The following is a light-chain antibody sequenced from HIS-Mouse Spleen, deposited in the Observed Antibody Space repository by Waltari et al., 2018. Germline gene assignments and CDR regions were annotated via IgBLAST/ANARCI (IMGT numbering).Light chain of an antibody. CDR2: GAS. J-gene: IGKJ1*01. CDR1: QSVSSN. V-gene: IGKV3-15*01. Sequence: EIVMTQSPATLSVSPGERATLSCRASQSVSSNLACYQQKPGQAPRLLIYGASTRATGIPARFSGSGSGTEFTLTISSMQSEDFAVYYCQQYNNWPGGSWAFGQGTKVEIK. CDR3: QQYNNWPGGSWA.